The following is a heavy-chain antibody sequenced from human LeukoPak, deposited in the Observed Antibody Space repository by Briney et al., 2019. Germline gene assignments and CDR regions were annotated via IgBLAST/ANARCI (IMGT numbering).Heavy chain of an antibody. D-gene: IGHD2-15*01. CDR2: IYYSGST. V-gene: IGHV4-30-4*08. CDR1: GGSISSGDYY. Sequence: SETLSLTCTVSGGSISSGDYYWSWIRQPPGKGLEWIGYIYYSGSTYYNPSLKSRVTISVDTSKNQFSLKLSSVTAADTAVYYCARGSYCSGGSCYDYWGQGTLVTVSS. J-gene: IGHJ4*02. CDR3: ARGSYCSGGSCYDY.